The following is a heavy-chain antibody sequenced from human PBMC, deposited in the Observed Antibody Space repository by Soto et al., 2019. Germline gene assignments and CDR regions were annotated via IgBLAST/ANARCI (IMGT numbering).Heavy chain of an antibody. D-gene: IGHD3-3*01. CDR1: GYTXASYG. J-gene: IGHJ4*02. V-gene: IGHV1-18*01. CDR2: ISGYNGNT. CDR3: ARDDEDFWRGYPDY. Sequence: SXKISFKASGYTXASYGIGWVRQAPGQGLEWMGWISGYNGNTNHAQKRQGRVSMTTDTSTSTAYMELGILKSYDTSVYYCARDDEDFWRGYPDYWGQGTLGTVSS.